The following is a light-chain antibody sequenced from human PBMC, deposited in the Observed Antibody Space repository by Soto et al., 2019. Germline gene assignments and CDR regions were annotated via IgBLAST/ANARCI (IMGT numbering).Light chain of an antibody. CDR1: SSDVGTYNY. CDR2: EVS. V-gene: IGLV2-14*01. Sequence: QSALTQPASVSGSPGQSITISCTGTSSDVGTYNYVSWYQQHPGKAPKLMIYEVSNRPSGVSNRFSGSKSGNTASLTISGLQAEDEADYYCSSYTGSSSFYVFGTGTKVTAL. CDR3: SSYTGSSSFYV. J-gene: IGLJ1*01.